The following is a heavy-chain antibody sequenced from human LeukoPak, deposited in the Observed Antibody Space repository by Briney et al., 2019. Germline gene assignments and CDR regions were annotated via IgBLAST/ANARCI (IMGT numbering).Heavy chain of an antibody. Sequence: SETLSLTCTVSGGSISSYYLSWIRQPPGKGLEWIGYRYYSGSTNYNPSLKSRVTISVDTSKKQFSLELSSVTAADTAVYYCARETKYCSGGSCYSDGLDIWGQGTMVTVSS. CDR1: GGSISSYY. CDR2: RYYSGST. J-gene: IGHJ3*02. CDR3: ARETKYCSGGSCYSDGLDI. V-gene: IGHV4-59*01. D-gene: IGHD2-15*01.